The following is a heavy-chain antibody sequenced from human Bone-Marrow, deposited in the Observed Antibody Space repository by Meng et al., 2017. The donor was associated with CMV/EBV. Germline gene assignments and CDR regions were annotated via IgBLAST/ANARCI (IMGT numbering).Heavy chain of an antibody. Sequence: GESLKISCAASGFNFSSYAMSWVRQAPGKGLEWVSTISASADSTYYADSVKGRFTISRDNSKNRLYLHMDRLRAEGTAVYRCAKEERTFCSRGSCYTRNVPWFDPWGQGTLVTVSS. J-gene: IGHJ5*02. CDR1: GFNFSSYA. D-gene: IGHD2-2*02. V-gene: IGHV3-23*01. CDR3: AKEERTFCSRGSCYTRNVPWFDP. CDR2: ISASADST.